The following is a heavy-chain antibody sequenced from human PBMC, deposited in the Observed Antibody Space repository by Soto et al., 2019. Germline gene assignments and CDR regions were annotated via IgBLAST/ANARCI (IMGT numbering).Heavy chain of an antibody. Sequence: QVQLVESGGGVVQPGRSLRLSCAASEFTFSNYGMHWVRQAPGKGLEWVAVILNDGSNRYHADSVKDRFTISRDNSKNTLYLQMNSLRAEDTAVYYCARDDEYSGNGMDV. CDR2: ILNDGSNR. CDR1: EFTFSNYG. D-gene: IGHD3-10*01. V-gene: IGHV3-33*01. J-gene: IGHJ6*01. CDR3: ARDDEYSGNGMDV.